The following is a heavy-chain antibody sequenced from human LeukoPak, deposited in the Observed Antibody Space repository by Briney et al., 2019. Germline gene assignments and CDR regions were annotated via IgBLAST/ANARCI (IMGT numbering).Heavy chain of an antibody. CDR1: GFTFSSYA. J-gene: IGHJ4*02. Sequence: GGSLRLSCAASGFTFSSYAMSCVRQAPGKWLEWVSAISGSGGSTYYAHSVKGRFTISRDNSKNTLYLQMNSLRAEDTAVYYCAKPPDYDGDYWGQGTLVTVSS. D-gene: IGHD3-22*01. CDR3: AKPPDYDGDY. CDR2: ISGSGGST. V-gene: IGHV3-23*01.